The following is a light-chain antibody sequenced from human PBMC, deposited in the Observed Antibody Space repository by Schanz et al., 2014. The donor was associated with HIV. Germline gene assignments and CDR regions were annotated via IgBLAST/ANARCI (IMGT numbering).Light chain of an antibody. Sequence: DIQMTQSPSSLSAFVGDRVTITCRASQGISDYLAWYQQKPGKVPKLLIYAASSLHSGVPSRFSGSGSGTEFTLTISSLQPEDFATYYCLQHNSYPPLTFGGGTKVEIK. CDR3: LQHNSYPPLT. CDR2: AAS. V-gene: IGKV1-17*01. CDR1: QGISDY. J-gene: IGKJ4*01.